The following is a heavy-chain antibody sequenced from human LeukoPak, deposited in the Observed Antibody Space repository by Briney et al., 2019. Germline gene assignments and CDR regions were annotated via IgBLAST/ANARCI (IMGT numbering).Heavy chain of an antibody. J-gene: IGHJ6*02. CDR2: MNPNSGNT. Sequence: ASVKVSCKASGYTFTSYDINWVRQATAQGLEWMGWMNPNSGNTGYAQKFQGRITMTRNTSISTAYMELSSLRSEDTAVYYCARGSQQLVGDYYYYYGMDVWGQGTTVTVSS. CDR3: ARGSQQLVGDYYYYYGMDV. CDR1: GYTFTSYD. D-gene: IGHD6-13*01. V-gene: IGHV1-8*01.